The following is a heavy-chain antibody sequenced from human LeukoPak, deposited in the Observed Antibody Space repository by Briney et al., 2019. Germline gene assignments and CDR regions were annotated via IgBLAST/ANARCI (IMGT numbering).Heavy chain of an antibody. V-gene: IGHV4-34*01. CDR3: VRRSRVAMPNALDLISDF. CDR2: ITDVERT. Sequence: SQSLSLTCAVYGDSFSSHSWSWIRQPPGKGLEWIGEITDVERTSYSPSLKSRATISVVPSQRQFSLKLDSVTAADTAIYYCVRRSRVAMPNALDLISDFWGQGTLVTVSS. J-gene: IGHJ4*02. CDR1: GDSFSSHS. D-gene: IGHD6-13*01.